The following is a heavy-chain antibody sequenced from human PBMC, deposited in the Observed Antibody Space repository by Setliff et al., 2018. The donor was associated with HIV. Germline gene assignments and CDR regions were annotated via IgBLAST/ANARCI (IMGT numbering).Heavy chain of an antibody. CDR3: AREGAVPGSYYFDY. J-gene: IGHJ4*02. CDR2: IITNGGTT. D-gene: IGHD6-19*01. CDR1: GFDFSDHA. V-gene: IGHV3-11*04. Sequence: GGSLRLSCTTSGFDFSDHAMSWVRQAPGKGLEWVSSIITNGGTTFYSDSVKGRFTISRDDSKNSLYLQMHSLRAEDSAVYFCAREGAVPGSYYFDYWGQGTLVTVSS.